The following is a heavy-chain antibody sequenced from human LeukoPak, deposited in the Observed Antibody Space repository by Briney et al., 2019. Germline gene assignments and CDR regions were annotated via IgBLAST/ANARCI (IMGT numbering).Heavy chain of an antibody. CDR1: GFSFNHYA. CDR3: AKGSGSGWYGWFAP. J-gene: IGHJ5*02. Sequence: GESLRLSCAASGFSFNHYAMYWARQAPGKGLEWVSSIDATGAATYYADSVNGRFTISRDNSKNTFYLQMDSLRADDTAVYSCAKGSGSGWYGWFAPWGQGTLVTVSS. V-gene: IGHV3-23*01. D-gene: IGHD6-19*01. CDR2: IDATGAAT.